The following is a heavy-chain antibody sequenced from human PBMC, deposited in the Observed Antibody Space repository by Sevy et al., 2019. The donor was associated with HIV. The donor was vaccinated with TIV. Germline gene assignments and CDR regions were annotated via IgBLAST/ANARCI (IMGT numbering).Heavy chain of an antibody. CDR2: ISSSGSTI. CDR1: GFTFSSYE. J-gene: IGHJ6*03. D-gene: IGHD2-2*01. CDR3: ATFCSSTSCYDRNGFITIPRQAMDV. Sequence: GGSLRLSCAASGFTFSSYEMNWVRQAPGKGLEWVSYISSSGSTIYYAYPVKGRFTISRDNAKNSLYLQMNSLRAEDTVVYYCATFCSSTSCYDRNGFITIPRQAMDVWGKGTTVTVCS. V-gene: IGHV3-48*03.